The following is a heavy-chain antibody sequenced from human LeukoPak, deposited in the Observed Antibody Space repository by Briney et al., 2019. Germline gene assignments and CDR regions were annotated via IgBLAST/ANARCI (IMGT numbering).Heavy chain of an antibody. D-gene: IGHD1-26*01. V-gene: IGHV3-21*01. Sequence: GGSLRLSCAASGFTFSSYSMNWVRQAPGKGLEWASSISSSSSYIYYADSVKGRFTISRDNAKNSLYLQMNSLRAEDTAVYYCAKSPTREDYFDYWGQGTLVTVSS. CDR1: GFTFSSYS. CDR2: ISSSSSYI. J-gene: IGHJ4*02. CDR3: AKSPTREDYFDY.